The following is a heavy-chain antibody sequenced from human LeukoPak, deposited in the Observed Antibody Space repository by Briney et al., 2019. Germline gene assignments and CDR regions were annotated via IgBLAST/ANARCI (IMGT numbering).Heavy chain of an antibody. CDR3: AREGGHYYYGSGSYYPISDY. D-gene: IGHD3-10*01. CDR2: INPSGGST. CDR1: GYTFTSYY. Sequence: ASVKVSCKASGYTFTSYYMHWVRQAPGQGLEWMGIINPSGGSTSYAQKFQGRVTMTRDTSTSTVYMELSSLRSEDTAVYYCAREGGHYYYGSGSYYPISDYWGQGTLVTVSS. J-gene: IGHJ4*02. V-gene: IGHV1-46*01.